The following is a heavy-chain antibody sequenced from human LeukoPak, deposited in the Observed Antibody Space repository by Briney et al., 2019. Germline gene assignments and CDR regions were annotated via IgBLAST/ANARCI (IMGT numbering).Heavy chain of an antibody. J-gene: IGHJ6*02. V-gene: IGHV1-46*01. CDR2: INPSGGST. Sequence: GASVNVSCKASGYTFTIYYMHWVRQAPGQGLEWMGIINPSGGSTSYAQKFQGRVTMTGDTSTSTVYMELSSLRSEDTAVYYCAGAIGSPEVYGMDVWGQGTTVTVSS. CDR3: AGAIGSPEVYGMDV. CDR1: GYTFTIYY. D-gene: IGHD2-21*01.